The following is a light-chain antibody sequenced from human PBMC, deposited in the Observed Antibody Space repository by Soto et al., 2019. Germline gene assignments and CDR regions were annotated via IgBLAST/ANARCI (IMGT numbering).Light chain of an antibody. CDR1: SRDVGGYNY. J-gene: IGLJ1*01. Sequence: QSVLTQPASVSGSPGQSIPISCTGTSRDVGGYNYVSWYQQHPGNAFKLMIYDVSNLPSVVSNCFSGSKSGNTASLTISGLQAEDEADYYCSSYTSSSTPLCVFGTGTKVTVL. CDR2: DVS. CDR3: SSYTSSSTPLCV. V-gene: IGLV2-14*01.